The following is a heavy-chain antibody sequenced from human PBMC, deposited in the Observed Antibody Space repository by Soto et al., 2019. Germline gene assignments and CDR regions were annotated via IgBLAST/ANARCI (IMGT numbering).Heavy chain of an antibody. CDR2: FIPIFGTA. CDR3: ATKLPYGPSYWYFDL. Sequence: QVQLVQSGAEVKKPGSSVKVSCKASGGTFSSYAISWVRQAPGQGLEWMGGFIPIFGTANYAQKFQGRVTITADESTSTAYMELSSLRSEDTAVYYCATKLPYGPSYWYFDLWGRGTLVTVSS. J-gene: IGHJ2*01. V-gene: IGHV1-69*12. CDR1: GGTFSSYA. D-gene: IGHD4-17*01.